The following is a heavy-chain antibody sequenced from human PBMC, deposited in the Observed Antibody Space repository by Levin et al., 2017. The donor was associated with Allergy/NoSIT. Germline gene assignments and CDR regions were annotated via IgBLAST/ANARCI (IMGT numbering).Heavy chain of an antibody. CDR3: ARSVVVVPAARLGYYYYGMDV. Sequence: ESLKISCKASGYTFTSYGISWVRQAPGQGLEWMGWISAYNGNTNYAQKLQGRVTMTTDTSTSTAYMELRSLRSDDTAVYYCARSVVVVPAARLGYYYYGMDVWGQGTTVTVSS. CDR2: ISAYNGNT. V-gene: IGHV1-18*01. D-gene: IGHD2-2*01. J-gene: IGHJ6*02. CDR1: GYTFTSYG.